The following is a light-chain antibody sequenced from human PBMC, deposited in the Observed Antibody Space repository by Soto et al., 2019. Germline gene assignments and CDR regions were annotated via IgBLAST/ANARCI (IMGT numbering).Light chain of an antibody. CDR2: WAS. V-gene: IGKV4-1*01. Sequence: DIVMTQSPDSLAVSLGERASINCKSSQSLFCSGNNKNFLVWYQVKPGQPPRQLVYWASTREPGVPDRFSGSGSGTDFTLTISSLQAEDVALYFCQQHHTFPVTFGQGTRVEI. CDR3: QQHHTFPVT. J-gene: IGKJ1*01. CDR1: QSLFCSGNNKNF.